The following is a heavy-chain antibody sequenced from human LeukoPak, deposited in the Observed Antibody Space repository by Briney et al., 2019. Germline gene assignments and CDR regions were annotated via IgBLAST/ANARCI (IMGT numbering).Heavy chain of an antibody. CDR3: ALYYDSSGYPMGYFDY. J-gene: IGHJ4*02. CDR1: GYTFTSYY. CDR2: INPSGGST. V-gene: IGHV1-46*01. Sequence: ASVTVSCKASGYTFTSYYMHWVRQAPGQGLEWMGLINPSGGSTNYAQKFQGRVTMTRDTSTSTVYMELSSLRSEDTAVYYCALYYDSSGYPMGYFDYWGQGTLVTVSS. D-gene: IGHD3-22*01.